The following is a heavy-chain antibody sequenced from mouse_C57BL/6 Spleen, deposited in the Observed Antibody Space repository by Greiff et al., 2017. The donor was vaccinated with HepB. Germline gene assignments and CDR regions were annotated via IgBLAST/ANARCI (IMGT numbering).Heavy chain of an antibody. CDR3: ARRRNDYDEGGYYFDY. Sequence: VQLQQSDAELVKPGASVKISCKVSGYTFTDHTIHWMKQRPEQGLEWIGYIYPRDGSTKYNEKFKGKATLTADKSSSTAYMQLNSLTSEDSAVYFCARRRNDYDEGGYYFDYWGQGTTLTVSS. J-gene: IGHJ2*01. CDR1: GYTFTDHT. D-gene: IGHD2-4*01. CDR2: IYPRDGST. V-gene: IGHV1-78*01.